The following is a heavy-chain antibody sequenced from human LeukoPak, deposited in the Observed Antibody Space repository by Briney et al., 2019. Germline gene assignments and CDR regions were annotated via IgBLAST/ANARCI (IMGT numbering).Heavy chain of an antibody. CDR1: WFQFNHHA. CDR2: IRGSGGST. Sequence: GGSLRLSFAASWFQFNHHAMRWVRQDPGKGLEWVSAIRGSGGSTYYADSVKGRFTISRDNSKSTLYLQMNSLRAEDTAVYYCAKGLVGAKYYWGQGTLVTVSS. J-gene: IGHJ4*02. CDR3: AKGLVGAKYY. D-gene: IGHD1-26*01. V-gene: IGHV3-23*01.